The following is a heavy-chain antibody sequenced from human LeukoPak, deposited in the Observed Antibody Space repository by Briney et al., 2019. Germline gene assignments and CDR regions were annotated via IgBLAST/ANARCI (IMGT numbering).Heavy chain of an antibody. J-gene: IGHJ4*02. CDR2: LNSDGRTT. CDR1: GFTFSNHW. CDR3: ARGPRVYFDY. Sequence: PGGSLSLSCAASGFTFSNHWMHWVRQGPGKGLVRVSRLNSDGRTTTYADSVKGRFTISRDNAKNSLYLQMNSLRAEDTAVYYCARGPRVYFDYWDQGTLVTVSS. V-gene: IGHV3-74*01.